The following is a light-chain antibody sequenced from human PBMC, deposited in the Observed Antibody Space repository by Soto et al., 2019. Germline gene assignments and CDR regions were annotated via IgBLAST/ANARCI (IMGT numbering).Light chain of an antibody. CDR2: GAS. Sequence: EIVLTQSPGALSLSPGDRATLSCRASHSVSGNYLAWYQQKPGQAPRLLIYGASSRATGIPDRFSGSGSGTEFTLTISRLEPEDFAVYSCQQFGTSPLFTFGPGTKVDIK. J-gene: IGKJ3*01. CDR3: QQFGTSPLFT. V-gene: IGKV3-20*01. CDR1: HSVSGNY.